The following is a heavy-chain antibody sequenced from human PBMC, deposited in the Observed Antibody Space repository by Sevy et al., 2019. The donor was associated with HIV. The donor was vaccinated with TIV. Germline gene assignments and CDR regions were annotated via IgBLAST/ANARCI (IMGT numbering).Heavy chain of an antibody. D-gene: IGHD3-3*01. J-gene: IGHJ6*02. CDR2: INPISGAT. CDR1: GYAFTGYY. V-gene: IGHV1-2*06. CDR3: ARAPTDFWTGGMDV. Sequence: GGSLRLSCQAFGYAFTGYYIHWVRHAPGEGLEWMGRINPISGATDDSHKFQGRVTMTRDTSISTAYMDVSSLRSDDTAVYYCARAPTDFWTGGMDVWGQGTVVTVSS.